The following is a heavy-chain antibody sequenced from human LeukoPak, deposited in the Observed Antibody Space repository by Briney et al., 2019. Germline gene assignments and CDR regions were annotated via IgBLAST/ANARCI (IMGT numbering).Heavy chain of an antibody. V-gene: IGHV3-11*05. D-gene: IGHD6-19*01. CDR3: ARATQQWLVKLDY. J-gene: IGHJ4*02. CDR2: ISRSRDYT. CDR1: GFXFSDYY. Sequence: GGSLRLSCAASGFXFSDYYMSWVRQAPGKGLEWISYISRSRDYTNYADSVKGRFTISRDNGKNSLYLQMNSLRAEDTAVYYCARATQQWLVKLDYWGQGILVTVSS.